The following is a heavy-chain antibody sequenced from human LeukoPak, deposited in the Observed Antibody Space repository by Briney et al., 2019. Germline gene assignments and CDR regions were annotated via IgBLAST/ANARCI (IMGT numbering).Heavy chain of an antibody. CDR2: IYTSGST. Sequence: PSETLSLTCTVSGGSINSYYWTWIRQPAGKGLEWIGRIYTSGSTNYNPSLKSRVTISVDKSKNQFSLKLSSVTAADTAVYYCATYKPGGWFDPWGQGTLVTVSS. CDR1: GGSINSYY. D-gene: IGHD3-16*01. CDR3: ATYKPGGWFDP. V-gene: IGHV4-4*07. J-gene: IGHJ5*02.